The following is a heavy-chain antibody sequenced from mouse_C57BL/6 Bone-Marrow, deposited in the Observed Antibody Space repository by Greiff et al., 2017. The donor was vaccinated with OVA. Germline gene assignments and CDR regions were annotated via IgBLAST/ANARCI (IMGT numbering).Heavy chain of an antibody. CDR2: ISSGSSTI. Sequence: DVQLVESGGGLVKPGGSLKLSCAASGFTFSDYGMHWVRQAPEKGLEWVAYISSGSSTIYYADTVKGRCTISRDNAKNTLFLQMTSLRSEDTAMYYCARGGSSYAMDYWGQGTSVTVSS. J-gene: IGHJ4*01. D-gene: IGHD1-1*01. CDR1: GFTFSDYG. V-gene: IGHV5-17*01. CDR3: ARGGSSYAMDY.